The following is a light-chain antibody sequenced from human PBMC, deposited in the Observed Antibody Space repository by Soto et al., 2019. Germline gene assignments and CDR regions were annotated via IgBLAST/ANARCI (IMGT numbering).Light chain of an antibody. V-gene: IGKV1-5*03. CDR2: QAS. Sequence: DIQMTQSPSTLSASVGDRVTITCRASQSISSWLAWYQQKPGKAPKLLIYQASSLESGVPPRFSGSGSGTEFTLTISSLQPEDFATYYSQQYNIYSPYTFGQGTKLEI. CDR3: QQYNIYSPYT. J-gene: IGKJ2*01. CDR1: QSISSW.